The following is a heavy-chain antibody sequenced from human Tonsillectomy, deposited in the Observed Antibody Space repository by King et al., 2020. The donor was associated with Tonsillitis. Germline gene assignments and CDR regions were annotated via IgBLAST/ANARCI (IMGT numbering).Heavy chain of an antibody. J-gene: IGHJ4*02. CDR1: GFTFSSYS. CDR2: ISSSSTI. CDR3: ARAPLGFGGVIGDFDY. D-gene: IGHD3-16*02. V-gene: IGHV3-48*02. Sequence: VQLVESGGGLVQPGGSLRLSCAASGFTFSSYSMNWVRQAPGKGLEWVSYISSSSTIYYADSVKGRFTISRDNAKNSLYLQMNSLRDEDTAVYYCARAPLGFGGVIGDFDYWGQGTLVTVSS.